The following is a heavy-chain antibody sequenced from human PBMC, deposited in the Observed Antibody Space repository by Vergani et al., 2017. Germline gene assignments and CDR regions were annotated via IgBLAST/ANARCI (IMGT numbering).Heavy chain of an antibody. V-gene: IGHV1-69*01. D-gene: IGHD1-1*01. CDR1: GGTFSSYA. Sequence: QVQLVQSGAEVKKPGSSVKVSCKASGGTFSSYAISWVRQAPGQGLEWMGGIIPIFGTANYAQKFQGRVTITADESTSTAYMELSSLRSEDTAVYYCAAGPIQLERLTNPSGPYQLDYWGQGTLVTVSS. CDR2: IIPIFGTA. J-gene: IGHJ4*02. CDR3: AAGPIQLERLTNPSGPYQLDY.